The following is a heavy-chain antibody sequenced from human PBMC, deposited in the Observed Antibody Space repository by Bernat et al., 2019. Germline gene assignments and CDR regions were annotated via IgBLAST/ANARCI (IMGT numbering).Heavy chain of an antibody. D-gene: IGHD3-22*01. CDR1: GFTFSSYG. CDR3: ARSGYESSGYRLDY. Sequence: QVQLVESGGGVVQPGRSLRLSCAASGFTFSSYGMHWVRQAPGKGLEWVAVIWYDGSNKYYADSVKGRFTISKDNSKNTLYLQMNSLRAEDTAVYYCARSGYESSGYRLDYWGQRTLVTVTS. CDR2: IWYDGSNK. V-gene: IGHV3-33*01. J-gene: IGHJ4*02.